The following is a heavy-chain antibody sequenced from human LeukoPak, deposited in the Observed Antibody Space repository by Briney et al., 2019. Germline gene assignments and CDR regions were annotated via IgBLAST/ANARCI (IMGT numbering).Heavy chain of an antibody. V-gene: IGHV4-4*02. J-gene: IGHJ4*02. CDR3: AREGGPYRPLDY. Sequence: RSGRSLRLSCAAAGFTFTNYWMRWVRQPPGKGLEWIGEVNLQGSTNYNPSLMGRVAISVDKSENHISLQLTSVTAADTAVYYCAREGGPYRPLDYSGQGTLVTVSS. CDR1: AGFTFTNYW. CDR2: VNLQGST.